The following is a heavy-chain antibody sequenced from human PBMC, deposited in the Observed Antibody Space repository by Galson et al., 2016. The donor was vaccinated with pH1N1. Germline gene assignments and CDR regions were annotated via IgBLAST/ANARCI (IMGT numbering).Heavy chain of an antibody. Sequence: SVKVSCKAFGGTFSSYAITWVRQAPGQGLEWMGGVIPVFGTTNYAPKFQGRVTITAGESMSTAYMELSSLKSEDTAVYYCARGEGCCGGNNCYCAFGIWGQGTMVTVPS. D-gene: IGHD2-21*01. CDR3: ARGEGCCGGNNCYCAFGI. J-gene: IGHJ3*02. V-gene: IGHV1-69*13. CDR1: GGTFSSYA. CDR2: VIPVFGTT.